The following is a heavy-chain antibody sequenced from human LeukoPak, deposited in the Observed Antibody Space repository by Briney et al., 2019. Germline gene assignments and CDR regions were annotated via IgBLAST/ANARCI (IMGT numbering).Heavy chain of an antibody. CDR3: ARVDRAAAGKYYFDY. D-gene: IGHD6-13*01. CDR1: GGTFSSYA. Sequence: SVKVSCKASGGTFSSYAISWVRQAPGQGLEWMGRIIPILGIANHAQKFQGRVTITADKSTSTAYMELSSLRSEDTAVYYCARVDRAAAGKYYFDYWGQGTLVTVSS. J-gene: IGHJ4*02. V-gene: IGHV1-69*04. CDR2: IIPILGIA.